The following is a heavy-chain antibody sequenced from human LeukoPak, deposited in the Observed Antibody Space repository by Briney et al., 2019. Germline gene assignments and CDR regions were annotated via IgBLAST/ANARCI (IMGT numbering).Heavy chain of an antibody. CDR2: IYYRGST. D-gene: IGHD2-2*01. Sequence: SETLSLTCTVSGGSISSYYWSWIRQPPGKGLEWIGYIYYRGSTNYNPSLKSRVTISVDTSKNQFSLKLSSVTAADTAVYYCARDPHCSSTNCPFDFWGQGTLVIVSS. J-gene: IGHJ4*02. CDR1: GGSISSYY. CDR3: ARDPHCSSTNCPFDF. V-gene: IGHV4-59*12.